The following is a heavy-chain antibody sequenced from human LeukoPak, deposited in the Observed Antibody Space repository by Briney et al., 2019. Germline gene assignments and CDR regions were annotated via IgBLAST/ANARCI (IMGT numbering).Heavy chain of an antibody. D-gene: IGHD3-16*01. V-gene: IGHV1-2*02. J-gene: IGHJ4*02. CDR2: INPSRGDT. Sequence: ASVKVSCKASGYSFTDFFIHWVRQAPGQGLGWMGWINPSRGDTKYPQEFQGRVTMAGDTSISTAYMELSRLRSDDTAVYYCARDTLTYDYVWGTIDYWGQGTLVTVSS. CDR1: GYSFTDFF. CDR3: ARDTLTYDYVWGTIDY.